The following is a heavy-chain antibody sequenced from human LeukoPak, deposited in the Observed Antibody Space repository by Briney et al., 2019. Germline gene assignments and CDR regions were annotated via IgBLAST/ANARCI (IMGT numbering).Heavy chain of an antibody. D-gene: IGHD2-2*01. CDR1: GFTFSSYW. CDR3: ARDDCSSISCYYNWFDP. CDR2: IKQDGSEK. J-gene: IGHJ5*02. Sequence: QPGGSLRLSCAASGFTFSSYWMSWVRQAPGKGLEWVANIKQDGSEKYYVDSVKGRFTISRDNAKNSLYLQMNSLRAEDTAVYYCARDDCSSISCYYNWFDPWGQGTLVTVSS. V-gene: IGHV3-7*01.